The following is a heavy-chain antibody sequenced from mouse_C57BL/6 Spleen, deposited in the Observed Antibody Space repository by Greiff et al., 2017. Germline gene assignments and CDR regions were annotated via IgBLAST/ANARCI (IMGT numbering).Heavy chain of an antibody. CDR3: AREGMGAAY. D-gene: IGHD2-3*01. V-gene: IGHV1-81*01. CDR2: IYPRSGNT. CDR1: GYTFTSYG. J-gene: IGHJ3*01. Sequence: VQRVESGAELARPGASVKLSCKASGYTFTSYGISWVKQRTGQGLEWIGEIYPRSGNTYYNEKFKGKATLTADKSSSTAYMELRSLTSEDSAVYFCAREGMGAAYWGQGTLVTVSA.